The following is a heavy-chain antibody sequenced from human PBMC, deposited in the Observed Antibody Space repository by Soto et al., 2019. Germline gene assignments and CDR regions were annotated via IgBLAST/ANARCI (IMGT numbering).Heavy chain of an antibody. D-gene: IGHD6-19*01. Sequence: QVQLQESGPGLVKPSGTLSLTCAVSGGSMSRSYWWTWLRQSPGKGLEWLGEINESGEYNYAPSFSRPVTMSVDKSENPFPVVLTSLNAADTAIYYCARVGSGWYAPLDYWGQGTLVTVSS. J-gene: IGHJ4*02. CDR1: GGSMSRSYW. CDR3: ARVGSGWYAPLDY. CDR2: INESGEY. V-gene: IGHV4-4*02.